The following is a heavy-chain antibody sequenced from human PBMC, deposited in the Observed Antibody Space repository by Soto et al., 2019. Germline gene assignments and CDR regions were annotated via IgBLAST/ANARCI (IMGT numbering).Heavy chain of an antibody. CDR1: GFTFSSYA. Sequence: EVQLLESGGGLVQPGGSLRLSCAASGFTFSSYAMSWVRQAPGKGLEWVSAISGSGGSTYYADSVKGLFTISRDNSKNTLYLQMNSLRAYDTAVYYFAKQWIRSGYYYYMDVWGKGTTVTVSS. J-gene: IGHJ6*03. D-gene: IGHD5-18*01. CDR2: ISGSGGST. V-gene: IGHV3-23*01. CDR3: AKQWIRSGYYYYMDV.